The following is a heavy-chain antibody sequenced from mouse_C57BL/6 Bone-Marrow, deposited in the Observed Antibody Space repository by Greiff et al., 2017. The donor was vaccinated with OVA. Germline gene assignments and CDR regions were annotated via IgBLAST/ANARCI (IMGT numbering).Heavy chain of an antibody. V-gene: IGHV2-6*01. CDR3: ARSANGGFAY. Sequence: VKLMESGPGLVAPSQSLSITCTVSGFSLTSYGVDWVRQSPGKGLEWLGVIWGVGSTNYNSALKSRLSISKDNSKSQVFLKMNSLQTDDTAMYYGARSANGGFAYWGQGTLVTVSA. CDR1: GFSLTSYG. J-gene: IGHJ3*01. CDR2: IWGVGST.